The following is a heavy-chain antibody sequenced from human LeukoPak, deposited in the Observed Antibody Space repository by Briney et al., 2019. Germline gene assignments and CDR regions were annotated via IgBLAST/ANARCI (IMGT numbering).Heavy chain of an antibody. J-gene: IGHJ4*02. CDR3: ARLRWQLVGPYFDY. CDR2: IYSSGNT. V-gene: IGHV4-59*01. D-gene: IGHD1-26*01. Sequence: SETLSLICSFSGDSISTYYWSWIRQSPGKGLEWIGHIYSSGNTDYNSSLKSRVTISVDTSKSQFSLRLSSVTATDTAVYYCARLRWQLVGPYFDYWGQGILVTVSS. CDR1: GDSISTYY.